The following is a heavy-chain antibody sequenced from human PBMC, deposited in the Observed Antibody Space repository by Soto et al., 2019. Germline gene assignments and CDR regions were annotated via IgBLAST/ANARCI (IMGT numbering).Heavy chain of an antibody. CDR3: AKETDAFWSGYRGYYDY. V-gene: IGHV3-9*01. CDR1: GFTFDDYA. Sequence: PGGSLRLSCAASGFTFDDYAMHWVRQAPWKGLEWVSGISWNSGSIGYADSVKGRFTISRDNAKNSLYLQMNSLRAEDTALYYCAKETDAFWSGYRGYYDYWGQGTLVTVSS. D-gene: IGHD3-3*01. CDR2: ISWNSGSI. J-gene: IGHJ4*02.